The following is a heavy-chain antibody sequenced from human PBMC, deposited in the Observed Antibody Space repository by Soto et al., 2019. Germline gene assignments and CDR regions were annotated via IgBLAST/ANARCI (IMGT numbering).Heavy chain of an antibody. Sequence: WVSLRLSCAASGFGVSNNYMSWVRQATGKGLDWVTVISNDGTTTYYADSVKGRFTISRDNFKNTLYLQMNSLRAEDTAVYYCTKVSSTVITLIDFWGQGTLVTVSS. V-gene: IGHV3-30*18. CDR2: ISNDGTTT. CDR3: TKVSSTVITLIDF. J-gene: IGHJ4*02. D-gene: IGHD3-22*01. CDR1: GFGVSNNY.